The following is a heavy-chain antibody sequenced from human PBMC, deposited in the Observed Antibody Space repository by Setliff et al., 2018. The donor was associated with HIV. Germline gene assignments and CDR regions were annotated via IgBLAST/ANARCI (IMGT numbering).Heavy chain of an antibody. V-gene: IGHV4-61*02. D-gene: IGHD3-3*01. J-gene: IGHJ4*02. CDR2: VSSRGDT. Sequence: SETLSLTCTVSDSGTYYWSWIRQPAGKGLEWIGRVSSRGDTNYNPSLKSRVTISVDTSKNQFSLKLSSVTAADTAVYYCAREHLYYNFWSGSHGSPDFNYWGQGTLVTVSS. CDR1: DSGTYY. CDR3: AREHLYYNFWSGSHGSPDFNY.